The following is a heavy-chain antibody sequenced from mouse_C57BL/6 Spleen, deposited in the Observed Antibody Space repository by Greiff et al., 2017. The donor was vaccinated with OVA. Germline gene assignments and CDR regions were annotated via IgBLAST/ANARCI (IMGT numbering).Heavy chain of an antibody. CDR2: INPYNGDT. V-gene: IGHV1-20*01. Sequence: EVQLVESGPELVKPGDSVKISCKASGYSFTGYFMNWVMQSHGKSLEWIGRINPYNGDTFYNQKFKGKATLTVDKSSSTAHMELRSLTSEDSAVYYCARWGALWYLDYWGQGTTLTVSS. D-gene: IGHD2-1*01. CDR1: GYSFTGYF. J-gene: IGHJ2*01. CDR3: ARWGALWYLDY.